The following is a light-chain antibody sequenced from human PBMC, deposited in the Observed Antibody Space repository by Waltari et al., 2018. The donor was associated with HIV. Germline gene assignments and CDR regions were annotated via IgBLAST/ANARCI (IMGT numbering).Light chain of an antibody. CDR1: RSNVRRKP. CDR2: RDY. J-gene: IGLJ1*01. V-gene: IGLV1-47*01. CDR3: VAWDDSLSGYV. Sequence: QSVLPQPPSASGTLGQRVTISCPGSRSNVRRKPVYWFQQVPGTAPKLLIYRDYQRRSGIPDRFSGSKSGASASLTISGLRSEDEADYYCVAWDDSLSGYVFGTGTKVSVL.